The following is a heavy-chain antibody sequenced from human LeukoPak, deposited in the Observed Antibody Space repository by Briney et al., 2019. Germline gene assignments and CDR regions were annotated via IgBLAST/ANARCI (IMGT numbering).Heavy chain of an antibody. J-gene: IGHJ4*02. CDR3: ARLPRGGHAY. V-gene: IGHV4-34*01. CDR2: INHSGST. CDR1: GGSFSGYY. Sequence: PSETLSLTCAVYGGSFSGYYWSWIRQPPGKGLEWIGEINHSGSTNYNPSLKSRVTISVDTSKNQFSLKLSSVTAADTAVYYCARLPRGGHAYWGQGTLVTVSS.